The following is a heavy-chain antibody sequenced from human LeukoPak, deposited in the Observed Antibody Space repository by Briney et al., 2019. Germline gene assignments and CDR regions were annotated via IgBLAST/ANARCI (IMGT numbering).Heavy chain of an antibody. J-gene: IGHJ4*02. CDR2: IKQDGSEK. CDR1: GFTFSSYW. V-gene: IGHV3-7*01. CDR3: ARDHPSSSWFFFGY. Sequence: PGGSLRLSCAASGFTFSSYWMSWVRQAPGKGLEWVANIKQDGSEKYYVDSVKGRFTISRDNAKNSLYLQMNSLRAEDTAVYYCARDHPSSSWFFFGYWGQGTLVTVSS. D-gene: IGHD6-13*01.